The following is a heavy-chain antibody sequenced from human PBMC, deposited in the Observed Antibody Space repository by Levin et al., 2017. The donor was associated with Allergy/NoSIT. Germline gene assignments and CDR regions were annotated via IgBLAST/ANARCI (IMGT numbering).Heavy chain of an antibody. CDR3: AKGPYSSGFDY. CDR2: ISGSGGST. J-gene: IGHJ4*02. Sequence: PGGSLRLSCAASGFTFSRYAMSWVRQAPGKGLEWVSAISGSGGSTYYVDSVKGRFTISRDKSKNTLYLQMNRLRAEDTAVYYCAKGPYSSGFDYWGKGTLVTVSS. V-gene: IGHV3-23*01. CDR1: GFTFSRYA. D-gene: IGHD6-19*01.